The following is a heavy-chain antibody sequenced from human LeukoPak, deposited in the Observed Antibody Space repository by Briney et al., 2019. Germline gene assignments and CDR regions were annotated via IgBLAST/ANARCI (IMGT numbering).Heavy chain of an antibody. D-gene: IGHD6-19*01. J-gene: IGHJ4*02. Sequence: GESLKISCKGSGYSFTSYWIGWVRQMPGKGLEWMGIIYPGDSDTRYSPSFQGQVTISADKSISTAYLQWSSLKASATAMYYCARLFSGIAVAGTGFDYWGQGTLVTVSS. CDR1: GYSFTSYW. V-gene: IGHV5-51*01. CDR3: ARLFSGIAVAGTGFDY. CDR2: IYPGDSDT.